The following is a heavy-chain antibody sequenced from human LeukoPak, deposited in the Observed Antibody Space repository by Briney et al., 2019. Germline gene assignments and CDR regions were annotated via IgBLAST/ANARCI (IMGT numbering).Heavy chain of an antibody. Sequence: PSETLSLTCTVSGGSVSSGSYYWSWIRQPPGKGLEWIGYICYSGSTNYNPSLKSRVTISVDTSKNQFSLKLSSVTAADTAVYYCARVALAGGYYYGMDVWGKGTTVTVSS. V-gene: IGHV4-61*01. CDR3: ARVALAGGYYYGMDV. J-gene: IGHJ6*04. D-gene: IGHD2-21*01. CDR2: ICYSGST. CDR1: GGSVSSGSYY.